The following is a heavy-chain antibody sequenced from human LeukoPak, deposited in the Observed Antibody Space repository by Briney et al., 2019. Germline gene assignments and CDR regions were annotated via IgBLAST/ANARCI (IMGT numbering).Heavy chain of an antibody. CDR2: ISSSSSYI. D-gene: IGHD2-2*01. Sequence: GGSLRLSCAASGFTFSSYSMNWVRQAPGKGLEWVPSISSSSSYIYYADSVKGRFTISRDNAKNSLYLQMNSLSAEDTAVYYCASLTPDIVVVPAAQNQDYYYMDVWGKGTTVTVSS. V-gene: IGHV3-21*04. CDR3: ASLTPDIVVVPAAQNQDYYYMDV. CDR1: GFTFSSYS. J-gene: IGHJ6*03.